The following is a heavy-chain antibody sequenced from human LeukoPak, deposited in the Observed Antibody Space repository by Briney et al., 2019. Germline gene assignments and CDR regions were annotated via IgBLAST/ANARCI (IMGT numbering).Heavy chain of an antibody. CDR3: ARSRGAGPGAHFDY. V-gene: IGHV3-11*03. D-gene: IGHD6-19*01. CDR2: VSSSGSYT. J-gene: IGHJ4*02. CDR1: GFTFSDEY. Sequence: GGSLRLSCAASGFTFSDEYMSWIRQAPGKGLEWVSYVSSSGSYTNYADSVKGRFTISRDNAKSSLYLQMNSVRAEDTAVYYCARSRGAGPGAHFDYWGQGTLVTVSS.